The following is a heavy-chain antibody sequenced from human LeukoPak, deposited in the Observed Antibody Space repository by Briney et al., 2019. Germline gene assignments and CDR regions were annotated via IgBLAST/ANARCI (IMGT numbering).Heavy chain of an antibody. CDR1: GFTVSSNY. CDR2: ISSSSSYI. Sequence: GGSLRLSCAASGFTVSSNYMSWVRQAPGKGLEWVSSISSSSSYIYYADSVKGRFTISRDNAKNSLYLQMNSLRAEDTAVYYCARSGAAVGDYWGQGTLVTVSS. J-gene: IGHJ4*02. V-gene: IGHV3-21*01. D-gene: IGHD6-13*01. CDR3: ARSGAAVGDY.